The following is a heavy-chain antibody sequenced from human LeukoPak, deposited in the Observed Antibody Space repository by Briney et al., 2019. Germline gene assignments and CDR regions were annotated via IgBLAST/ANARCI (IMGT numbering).Heavy chain of an antibody. CDR3: AKDIQLST. D-gene: IGHD5-24*01. CDR2: IWYDGSNK. J-gene: IGHJ3*01. V-gene: IGHV3-33*06. Sequence: GGSLRLSCAASGFTFSSYGVHWVRQAPGKGLEWVAVIWYDGSNKYYADSVKGRFTISRDNSKNTLSLQMNSLRVEDTAIYYCAKDIQLSTWGLGTMVTVSS. CDR1: GFTFSSYG.